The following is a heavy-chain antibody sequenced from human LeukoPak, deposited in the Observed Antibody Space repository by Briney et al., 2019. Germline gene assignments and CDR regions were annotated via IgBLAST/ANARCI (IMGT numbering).Heavy chain of an antibody. CDR2: ISSSGSTI. J-gene: IGHJ6*02. V-gene: IGHV3-11*01. CDR1: GFTFSDYY. Sequence: KPGGSLRLSCAASGFTFSDYYMSWIRQAPGKGLEWVSYISSSGSTIYYADSVKGRFTISRDNAKNSLYLQMNSLRAEDTAVYYCARDFCTCSSTSCYCVMDVWGQGTTVTVSS. CDR3: ARDFCTCSSTSCYCVMDV. D-gene: IGHD2-2*01.